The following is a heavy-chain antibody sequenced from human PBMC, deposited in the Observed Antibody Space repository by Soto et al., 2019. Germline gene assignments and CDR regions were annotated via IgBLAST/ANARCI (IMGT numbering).Heavy chain of an antibody. V-gene: IGHV6-1*01. CDR2: TYYRSKWDN. CDR3: ARGRAAGRGDWFDP. D-gene: IGHD6-13*01. CDR1: GDSVSSNSAA. Sequence: PSPTRSLACDISGDSVSSNSAAWNWIRQSPSRGLEWLGRTYYRSKWDNDYAVSVRGRITINPDAAKDQCSLPLKSGAPDATPVYYCARGRAAGRGDWFDPWGQGTQVTASS. J-gene: IGHJ5*02.